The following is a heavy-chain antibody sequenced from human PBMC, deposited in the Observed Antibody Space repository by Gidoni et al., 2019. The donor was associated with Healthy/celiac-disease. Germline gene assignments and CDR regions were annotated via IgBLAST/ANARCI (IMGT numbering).Heavy chain of an antibody. CDR2: IIPIFGTA. J-gene: IGHJ6*02. CDR1: GGTFSSYA. CDR3: ARDSYDNGFWTTTEPQAYYYYGMDV. V-gene: IGHV1-69*01. D-gene: IGHD3-3*01. Sequence: QVQLVQSGAEVKKPGSSVKVSCKASGGTFSSYAISWVRQAHRQGLEWMGGIIPIFGTANYAQKFQGRVTITADESTSTAYMELSSLRSEDTAVYYCARDSYDNGFWTTTEPQAYYYYGMDVWGQGTTVTVSS.